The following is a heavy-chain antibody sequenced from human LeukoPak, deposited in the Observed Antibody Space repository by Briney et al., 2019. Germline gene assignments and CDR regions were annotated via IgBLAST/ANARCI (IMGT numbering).Heavy chain of an antibody. CDR1: GFSFSSHA. CDR2: ISASADTT. Sequence: GGSLRLSCAASGFSFSSHAMTWVRQAPGKGLEWVSSISASADTTYYADSVKGRFTISRDNPKNTLYLQMSSLRVEDTAVYYCAKDPYTISAPPFDYWGQGTLVTVSS. CDR3: AKDPYTISAPPFDY. D-gene: IGHD5-24*01. J-gene: IGHJ4*02. V-gene: IGHV3-23*01.